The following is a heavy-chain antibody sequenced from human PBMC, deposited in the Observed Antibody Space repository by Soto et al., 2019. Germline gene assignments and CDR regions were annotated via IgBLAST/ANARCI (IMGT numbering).Heavy chain of an antibody. D-gene: IGHD6-13*01. CDR3: ARDSQYSNSWQRFDS. V-gene: IGHV1-18*01. Sequence: QVQLVQSGGELKKPGASVKVSCKASGYTFTNYAISWVRQAPGRGLEWMGWVNTYNGNPNYAQIFQGRVTTTKDTYTGTAYMELRSLKYDASAIYYCARDSQYSNSWQRFDSWGQGTLVTVSS. CDR1: GYTFTNYA. CDR2: VNTYNGNP. J-gene: IGHJ4*02.